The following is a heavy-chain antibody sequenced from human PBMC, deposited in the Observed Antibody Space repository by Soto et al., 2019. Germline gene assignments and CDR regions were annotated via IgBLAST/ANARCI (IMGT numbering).Heavy chain of an antibody. CDR2: IIPILGIA. J-gene: IGHJ4*02. V-gene: IGHV1-69*08. CDR1: VGTFSSYT. CDR3: ARDRVDFWSGYYY. Sequence: QVQLVQSGAEVKKPGSSVKVSCKASVGTFSSYTISWVRQAPGQGLEWMGRIIPILGIANYAQKFQGRVTLTADKSTSTAYMELSSLRSEDAAVYYCARDRVDFWSGYYYWGQGPLVTVSS. D-gene: IGHD3-3*01.